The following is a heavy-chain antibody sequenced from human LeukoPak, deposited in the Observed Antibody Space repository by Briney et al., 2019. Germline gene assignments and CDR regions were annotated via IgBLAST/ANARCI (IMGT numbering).Heavy chain of an antibody. CDR3: ARETSRRDGRFDY. CDR2: IIPIFGTA. CDR1: GGTFSSYA. D-gene: IGHD5-24*01. V-gene: IGHV1-69*01. J-gene: IGHJ4*02. Sequence: SVKVSCKASGGTFSSYAISWVRQAPGQGLEWMGGIIPIFGTANYAQKFQGRVTITADESTSTAYMELSSLRPEDTAVYYCARETSRRDGRFDYWGQGTLVTVSS.